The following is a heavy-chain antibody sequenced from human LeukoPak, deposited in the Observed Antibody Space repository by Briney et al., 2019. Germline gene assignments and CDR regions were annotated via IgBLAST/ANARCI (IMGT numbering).Heavy chain of an antibody. V-gene: IGHV1-69*13. Sequence: SVEVSCKASGGTFSSYAISWVRQAPGQGLEWMGGIIPIFGTANYAQKFQGRVTITADESTSTAYMELSSLRSEDTAVYYCARGLTGTTALDFDYWGQGTLVTVSS. J-gene: IGHJ4*02. CDR1: GGTFSSYA. CDR3: ARGLTGTTALDFDY. D-gene: IGHD1-7*01. CDR2: IIPIFGTA.